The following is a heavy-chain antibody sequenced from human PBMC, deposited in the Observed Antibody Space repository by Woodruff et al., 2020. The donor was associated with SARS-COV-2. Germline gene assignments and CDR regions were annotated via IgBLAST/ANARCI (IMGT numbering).Heavy chain of an antibody. CDR3: ARDNGSGSYS. Sequence: YISSRGRTIYYADSVKGRFTISRDNAKNSLYLQMNSLRAEDTAVYYCARDNGSGSYSWGQGTLVTVSS. J-gene: IGHJ5*02. V-gene: IGHV3-11*01. CDR2: ISSRGRTI. D-gene: IGHD3-10*01.